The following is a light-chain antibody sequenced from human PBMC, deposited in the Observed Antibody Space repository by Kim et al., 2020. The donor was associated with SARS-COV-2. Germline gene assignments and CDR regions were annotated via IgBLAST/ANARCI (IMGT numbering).Light chain of an antibody. J-gene: IGLJ2*01. CDR1: KLGDKY. CDR2: QDS. Sequence: SSELTQPPSVSVSPGQTASITCSGDKLGDKYACWYQQKPGQSPVLVIYQDSKRPSGIPERFSGSNSGNTATLTISGTQAMDEADYYCQAWDSSTNVVFGG. V-gene: IGLV3-1*01. CDR3: QAWDSSTNVV.